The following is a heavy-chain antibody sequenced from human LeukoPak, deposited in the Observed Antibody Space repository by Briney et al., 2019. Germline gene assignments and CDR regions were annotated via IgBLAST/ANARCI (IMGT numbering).Heavy chain of an antibody. CDR3: ARRVVVVVPAADNWFDP. V-gene: IGHV1-2*02. J-gene: IGHJ5*02. D-gene: IGHD2-2*01. CDR1: GGTFSSYA. CDR2: INPNSGGT. Sequence: ASVKVSCKASGGTFSSYAISWVRQAPGQGLEWMGWINPNSGGTNYAQKFQGRVTMTRDTSISTAYMELSRLRSDDTAVYYSARRVVVVVPAADNWFDPWGQGTLVTVSS.